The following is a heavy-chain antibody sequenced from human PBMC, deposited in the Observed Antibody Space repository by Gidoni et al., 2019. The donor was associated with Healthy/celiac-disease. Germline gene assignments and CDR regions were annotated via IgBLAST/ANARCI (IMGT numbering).Heavy chain of an antibody. V-gene: IGHV4-39*07. CDR3: GAQLLWFGELTPRLDP. CDR2: IYYSGST. D-gene: IGHD3-10*01. Sequence: QLQLQESGPGLVKPSETLSLTCTVSGGSISSSSYYWGWIRQPPGKGLEWIGSIYYSGSTYYNPSLKSRVTISVDTSKNQFSLKLSSVTAADTAVYYCGAQLLWFGELTPRLDPWGQGTLVTVSS. CDR1: GGSISSSSYY. J-gene: IGHJ5*02.